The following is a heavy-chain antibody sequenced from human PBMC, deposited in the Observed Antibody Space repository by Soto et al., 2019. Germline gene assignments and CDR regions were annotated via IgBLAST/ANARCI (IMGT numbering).Heavy chain of an antibody. D-gene: IGHD2-21*02. Sequence: QVQLLESGGGVVQPGRSLRLSCAASGFTFSSFAMHWVRQAPGKGLEWLASVSNDGINKYYADSVKGRFTISRDNSKNTLYLQMNSLRAEDTAVYYCARVTTAWGAGRYWGQGTLVTVSS. J-gene: IGHJ4*02. CDR2: VSNDGINK. CDR3: ARVTTAWGAGRY. CDR1: GFTFSSFA. V-gene: IGHV3-30-3*01.